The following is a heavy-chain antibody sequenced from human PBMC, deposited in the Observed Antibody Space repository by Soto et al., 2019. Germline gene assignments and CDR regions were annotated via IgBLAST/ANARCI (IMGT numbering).Heavy chain of an antibody. J-gene: IGHJ6*03. CDR3: AKDWQQPPIYYYYYYMDV. D-gene: IGHD6-13*01. CDR2: INAGNGNT. Sequence: GASVKVSFKASGYTFTSYAMHWVRQAPGQRLEWMGWINAGNGNTKYSQKFQGRVTITRDTSASTAYMELSSLRSEDTAVYYCAKDWQQPPIYYYYYYMDVWGKGTTVTVSS. V-gene: IGHV1-3*01. CDR1: GYTFTSYA.